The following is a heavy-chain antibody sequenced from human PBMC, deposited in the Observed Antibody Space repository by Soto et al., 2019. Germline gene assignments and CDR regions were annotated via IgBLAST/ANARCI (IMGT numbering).Heavy chain of an antibody. CDR1: GFSFSNSA. J-gene: IGHJ4*02. V-gene: IGHV1-58*01. CDR3: AAEIYSGGNCCHFDY. D-gene: IGHD2-21*02. CDR2: IIVGSGNT. Sequence: SVKVSCKTSGFSFSNSAVQWLRQARGQRLEWIGWIIVGSGNTNYLQNLQGRITITRDTSTSTAYMELSGLTSEDTAVYYCAAEIYSGGNCCHFDYWGQGTPVTVSS.